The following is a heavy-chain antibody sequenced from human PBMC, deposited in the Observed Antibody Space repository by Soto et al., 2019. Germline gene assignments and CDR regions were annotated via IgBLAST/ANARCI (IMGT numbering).Heavy chain of an antibody. CDR1: GFTFSSSA. Sequence: EVQLLESGGDLVQPGGSLRLSCPGSGFTFSSSAMSWVRQAPGKGLEWVSTITGSGFAYYADSVKGRFTISRDNSKNTLYLQLSSLRAEDTALYYCAKDGSNYGSFDSWGQGTLVTVSS. CDR2: ITGSGFA. J-gene: IGHJ4*02. CDR3: AKDGSNYGSFDS. V-gene: IGHV3-23*01. D-gene: IGHD4-4*01.